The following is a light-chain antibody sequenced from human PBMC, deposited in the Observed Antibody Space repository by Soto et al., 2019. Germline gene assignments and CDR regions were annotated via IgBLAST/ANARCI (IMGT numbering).Light chain of an antibody. V-gene: IGKV1-5*03. CDR2: KAS. CDR1: QTISSW. CDR3: PHYNSYSEA. Sequence: DIHMTQSPSTLSVSVGDRVTITCRASQTISSWLAWYQQKPGKAPKLQIYKASTLKSGVPSRFSGSGSGTDFTRTSSSLQPDDVATYYWPHYNSYSEAVGQGTKVHLK. J-gene: IGKJ1*01.